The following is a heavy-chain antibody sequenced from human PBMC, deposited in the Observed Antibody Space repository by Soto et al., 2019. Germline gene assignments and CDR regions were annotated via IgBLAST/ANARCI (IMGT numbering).Heavy chain of an antibody. J-gene: IGHJ3*02. D-gene: IGHD6-6*01. Sequence: GESLKISCKGSGYSFTSYWISWVRQMPGKGLEWMGRIDPSDSYTNYSPSFQGHVTISADKSISTAYLQWSSLKASDTAMYYCARPKSTFEYSSSSRGGNAFDIWGQGTMVTVSS. CDR2: IDPSDSYT. CDR3: ARPKSTFEYSSSSRGGNAFDI. CDR1: GYSFTSYW. V-gene: IGHV5-10-1*01.